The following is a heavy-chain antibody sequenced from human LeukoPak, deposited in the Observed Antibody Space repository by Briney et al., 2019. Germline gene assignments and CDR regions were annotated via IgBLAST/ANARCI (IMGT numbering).Heavy chain of an antibody. V-gene: IGHV3-64*01. J-gene: IGHJ4*02. CDR1: GFTFSSYA. Sequence: PGGSLRLSCAASGFTFSSYAMHWVRQAPGKGLEYVSGISSNGGSTYYANSVKGRFTISRDNSKNSLYLQMNSLRAEDMALYYCAKERNGELDYWGQGTLATVSS. D-gene: IGHD4-17*01. CDR2: ISSNGGST. CDR3: AKERNGELDY.